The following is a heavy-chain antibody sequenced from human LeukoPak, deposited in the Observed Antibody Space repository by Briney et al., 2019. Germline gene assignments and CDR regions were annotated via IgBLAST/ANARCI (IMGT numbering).Heavy chain of an antibody. Sequence: GGSLRLSCAASGFTVSSNYTSWVRQAPGKGLDWVSVIYSGGGTYYAASVKGRFTISRDNSKNTVYLQMNSLRAEDTAVYYCATTPPSTSCSECAEYFQHWGQGTLVTVSS. CDR1: GFTVSSNY. CDR3: ATTPPSTSCSECAEYFQH. D-gene: IGHD2-2*01. CDR2: IYSGGGT. J-gene: IGHJ1*01. V-gene: IGHV3-53*01.